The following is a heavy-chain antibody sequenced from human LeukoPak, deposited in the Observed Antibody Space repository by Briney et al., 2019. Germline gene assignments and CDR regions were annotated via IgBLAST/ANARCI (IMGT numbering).Heavy chain of an antibody. D-gene: IGHD3-3*01. CDR2: MNPNGGNT. CDR1: GYTLTNYD. Sequence: ASVKVSCKASGYTLTNYDIHWVRQAAGQGLEWMGWMNPNGGNTGYAQKFQGRVTMTRNTSISTAYMELSSLRSEDTAVYYCARFQPYDFWSGYYTGYYGMDVWGQGTTVTVSS. CDR3: ARFQPYDFWSGYYTGYYGMDV. J-gene: IGHJ6*02. V-gene: IGHV1-8*01.